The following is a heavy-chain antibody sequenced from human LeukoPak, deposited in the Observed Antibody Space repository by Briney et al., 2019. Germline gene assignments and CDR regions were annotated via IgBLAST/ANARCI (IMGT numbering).Heavy chain of an antibody. V-gene: IGHV4-34*01. D-gene: IGHD4-17*01. CDR3: ARDYGDFPAYYFDY. CDR1: GESFSGYY. Sequence: SETLSLTCAVYGESFSGYYWSWIRQPPGKGLEWIGEINHSGSTNYNPSLKSRVTMSMDTSMNQFSLKLRSVTAADTAVYYCARDYGDFPAYYFDYWGQGTLVTVSS. J-gene: IGHJ4*02. CDR2: INHSGST.